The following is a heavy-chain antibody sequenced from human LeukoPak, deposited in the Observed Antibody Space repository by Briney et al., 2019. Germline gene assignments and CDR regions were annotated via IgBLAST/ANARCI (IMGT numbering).Heavy chain of an antibody. V-gene: IGHV3-66*01. CDR2: IYSGGST. D-gene: IGHD3-9*01. CDR1: GFTVSNNY. CDR3: AKGQGLRYFGPFYYYYGMDV. J-gene: IGHJ6*02. Sequence: GGSLRLSCVVSGFTVSNNYMSWVRQAPGKGLEWVSLIYSGGSTSYADSVKGRFTISRDNSKNTLYLQMNSLRAEDTAVYYCAKGQGLRYFGPFYYYYGMDVWGQGTTVTVSS.